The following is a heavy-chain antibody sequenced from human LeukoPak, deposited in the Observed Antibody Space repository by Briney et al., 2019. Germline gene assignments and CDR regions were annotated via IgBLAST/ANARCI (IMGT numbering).Heavy chain of an antibody. CDR1: GFTVSSDA. CDR3: ARERSLAAPPYCSSTSCYSGGHDY. Sequence: GGSLRLSCAASGFTVSSDAMHWVLQAPGKGLEWVAVISYDGSNKYYADSVKGRFTISRDNSKNTLYLQMNSLRAEDTAVYYCARERSLAAPPYCSSTSCYSGGHDYWGQGTLVTVSS. J-gene: IGHJ4*02. CDR2: ISYDGSNK. D-gene: IGHD2-2*01. V-gene: IGHV3-30*04.